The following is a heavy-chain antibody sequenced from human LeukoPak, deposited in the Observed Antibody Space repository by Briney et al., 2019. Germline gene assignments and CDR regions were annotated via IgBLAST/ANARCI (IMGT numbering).Heavy chain of an antibody. D-gene: IGHD3-22*01. CDR3: ATSMSKDYDSSGYYYVLDY. CDR1: GFTFSSYG. CDR2: ISYDGSNK. J-gene: IGHJ4*02. V-gene: IGHV3-30*03. Sequence: GGSLRLSCAASGFTFSSYGMHWVRQAPGKGLEWVAVISYDGSNKYYADSVKGRFTISRDNSKNTLYLQMNSLRAEDTAVYYCATSMSKDYDSSGYYYVLDYWGQGTLVTVSS.